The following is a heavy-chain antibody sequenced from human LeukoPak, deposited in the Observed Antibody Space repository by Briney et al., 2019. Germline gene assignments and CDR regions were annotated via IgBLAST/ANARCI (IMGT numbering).Heavy chain of an antibody. D-gene: IGHD6-19*01. V-gene: IGHV3-49*03. J-gene: IGHJ4*02. CDR1: GFTFGDYA. CDR3: TRDAGSGWYYFDY. CDR2: IRSKAYGGTT. Sequence: GGSLRLSCTASGFTFGDYAMSWFRQAPGKGLEWVGFIRSKAYGGTTEYAASVKGRFTISRDDSKSIAYLQMNSLKTEDTAVYYCTRDAGSGWYYFDYWGQGTLVTVSS.